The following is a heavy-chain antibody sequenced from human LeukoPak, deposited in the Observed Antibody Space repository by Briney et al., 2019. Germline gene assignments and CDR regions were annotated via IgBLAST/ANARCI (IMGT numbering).Heavy chain of an antibody. CDR1: GYTFTSYY. D-gene: IGHD1-26*01. CDR3: ARGGSYPDEARGY. Sequence: ASVKVSCKASGYTFTSYYMHWVRQAPGQGLEWMGIINPSGGSTSYAQKFQGRVTMTRDTSIGTAYMELSRLRSDDTAVYYCARGGSYPDEARGYWGQGTLVTVSS. V-gene: IGHV1-46*01. J-gene: IGHJ4*02. CDR2: INPSGGST.